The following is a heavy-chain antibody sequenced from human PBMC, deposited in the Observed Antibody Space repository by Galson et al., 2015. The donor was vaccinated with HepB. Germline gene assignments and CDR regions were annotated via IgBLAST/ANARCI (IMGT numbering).Heavy chain of an antibody. D-gene: IGHD2-15*01. CDR3: AREVVVVVAAKNAFDI. J-gene: IGHJ3*02. CDR1: GFTFSSYS. Sequence: SLRLSCAASGFTFSSYSMNWVRQAPGKGLEWVSYISSSSSTIYYADSVKGRFTISRDNAKNSLYLQMNSLRAEDTAVYYCAREVVVVVAAKNAFDIWGQGTMVTVSS. V-gene: IGHV3-48*01. CDR2: ISSSSSTI.